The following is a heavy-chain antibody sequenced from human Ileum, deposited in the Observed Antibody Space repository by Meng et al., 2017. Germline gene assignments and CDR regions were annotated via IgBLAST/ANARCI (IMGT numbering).Heavy chain of an antibody. CDR2: ISGGGDST. V-gene: IGHV3-23*01. CDR3: AKDLRYCGGDCYSGGNFDY. J-gene: IGHJ4*02. CDR1: GFNFNSYV. D-gene: IGHD2-21*02. Sequence: GESLKISCVASGFNFNSYVMSWVRQAPGKGLEWVSAISGGGDSTYYADSVKGRFTISRDNSKNTLYLQMNSLRAEDTAVYYCAKDLRYCGGDCYSGGNFDYWGQGTLVTVSS.